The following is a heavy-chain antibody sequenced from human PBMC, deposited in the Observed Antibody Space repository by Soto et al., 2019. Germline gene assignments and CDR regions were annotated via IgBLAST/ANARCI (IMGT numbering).Heavy chain of an antibody. J-gene: IGHJ4*02. V-gene: IGHV3-21*01. Sequence: GGSLRLSCAASGFTFSSYSMNWVRQAPGKGLEWVSSISSSSSYIYYADSVKGRFTISRDNAKNSLYLQMNSLRAEDTAVYYCARIRQQLVPKYYFDYWGQGTMVTVSS. CDR1: GFTFSSYS. CDR3: ARIRQQLVPKYYFDY. CDR2: ISSSSSYI. D-gene: IGHD6-13*01.